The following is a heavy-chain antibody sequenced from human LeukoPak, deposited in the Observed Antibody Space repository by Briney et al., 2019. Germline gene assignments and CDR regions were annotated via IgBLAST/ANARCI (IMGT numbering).Heavy chain of an antibody. CDR1: GGSISSGGYY. J-gene: IGHJ4*02. D-gene: IGHD5-18*01. CDR3: ARGGAWIQLWYYFDY. CDR2: IYYSGST. Sequence: SETLSLTCTVSGGSISSGGYYWSWIRQHPGKGLEWIGYIYYSGSTYCNPSLKSRVTISVDTSKNQFSLKLSSVTAADTAVYYCARGGAWIQLWYYFDYWGQGTLVTVSS. V-gene: IGHV4-31*03.